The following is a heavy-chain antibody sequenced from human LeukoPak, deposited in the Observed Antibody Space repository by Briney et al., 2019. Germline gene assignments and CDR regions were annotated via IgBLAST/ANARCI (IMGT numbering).Heavy chain of an antibody. V-gene: IGHV1-2*02. CDR2: INPNSGAT. CDR3: AGGLTTVTFDC. J-gene: IGHJ4*02. Sequence: GASVKVSCKASGYTFTGSYLHWVRQAPGQGLEWMGWINPNSGATNFARQFHGRVTMTRDTSISTAYMELSRLRSDDTAVYHCAGGLTTVTFDCWGQGTLVTVSS. D-gene: IGHD4-17*01. CDR1: GYTFTGSY.